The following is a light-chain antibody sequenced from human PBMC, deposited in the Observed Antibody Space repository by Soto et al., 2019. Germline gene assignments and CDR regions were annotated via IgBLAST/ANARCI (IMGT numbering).Light chain of an antibody. CDR3: MQALQTPPAT. CDR1: QSLLHSNGYNY. V-gene: IGKV2-28*01. J-gene: IGKJ1*01. CDR2: LGS. Sequence: DIVMTQSPLSLPVTPGEAASISCRSSQSLLHSNGYNYLDWYLQKPGQSPQLLIYLGSNRASGVPDRFSGSGSGTDFTLKISRVEAEDVGVYYCMQALQTPPATFGPGTKVEIK.